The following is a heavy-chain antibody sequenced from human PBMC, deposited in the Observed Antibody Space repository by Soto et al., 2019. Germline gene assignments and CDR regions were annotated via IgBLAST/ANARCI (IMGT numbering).Heavy chain of an antibody. CDR3: AAAEMATTPGPWLDP. Sequence: GASVKVSCKASGYTFTRYGISWVRQAPGQGLEWMGGISAYNGNTDYAQKLQGRVTMTTDTSTSTAYMELSSLRSEDTAVYYCAAAEMATTPGPWLDPWGQGTLVTVSS. V-gene: IGHV1-18*01. CDR1: GYTFTRYG. CDR2: ISAYNGNT. D-gene: IGHD5-12*01. J-gene: IGHJ5*02.